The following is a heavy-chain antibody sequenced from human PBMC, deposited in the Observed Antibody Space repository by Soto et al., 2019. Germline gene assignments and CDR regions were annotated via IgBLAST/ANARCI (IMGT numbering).Heavy chain of an antibody. CDR1: GGTFSSYA. Sequence: QVQLVQSGAEVKKPGSSVKVSCKASGGTFSSYAISWVRQAPGQGLEWMGGIIPIVGTANYAQKFQGRVRITADEATSTAYVELGSLRSEDTAVYYCAREPIEYSSWSTVHYFDYWGQGTLVTVSS. D-gene: IGHD6-6*01. V-gene: IGHV1-69*01. CDR3: AREPIEYSSWSTVHYFDY. CDR2: IIPIVGTA. J-gene: IGHJ4*02.